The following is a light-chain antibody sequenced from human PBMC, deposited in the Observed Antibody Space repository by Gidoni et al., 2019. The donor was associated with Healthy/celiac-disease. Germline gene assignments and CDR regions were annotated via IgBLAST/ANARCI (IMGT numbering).Light chain of an antibody. Sequence: DIQMTQPPSSLSASVGDRVTITCRASQSISSYLNWYQQKPGKAPKLLIYAASSLQSGVPSRFSGSGSGTDFTLTISSLQPEDFATYYCQQNYSTPFTFGPGTKVDIK. CDR3: QQNYSTPFT. V-gene: IGKV1-39*01. J-gene: IGKJ3*01. CDR1: QSISSY. CDR2: AAS.